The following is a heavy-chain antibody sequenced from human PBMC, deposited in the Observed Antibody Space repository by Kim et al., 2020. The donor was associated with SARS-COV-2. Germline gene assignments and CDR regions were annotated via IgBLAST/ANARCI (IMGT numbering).Heavy chain of an antibody. CDR3: ARMNALGPFDY. V-gene: IGHV3-53*01. D-gene: IGHD1-1*01. Sequence: TYYADSVKGRFTISRDNSKNTLYLQMNSLRAEDTAVYYCARMNALGPFDYWGQGTLVTVSS. CDR2: T. J-gene: IGHJ4*02.